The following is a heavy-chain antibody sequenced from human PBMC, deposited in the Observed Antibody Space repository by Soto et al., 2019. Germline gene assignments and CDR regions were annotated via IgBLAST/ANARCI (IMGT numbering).Heavy chain of an antibody. V-gene: IGHV4-39*01. CDR1: GGSVSSGRYY. J-gene: IGHJ4*02. CDR2: IHYSGST. D-gene: IGHD3-9*01. Sequence: SETLSLTCSVSGGSVSSGRYYWSWVRQHPGKGLEWIGSIHYSGSTYYNPSLKSRVTISVDTSKNQFSLKLSSVTAADTAVYYCARPSTRLRYFDWPPHFFDYWGQGTLVTVSS. CDR3: ARPSTRLRYFDWPPHFFDY.